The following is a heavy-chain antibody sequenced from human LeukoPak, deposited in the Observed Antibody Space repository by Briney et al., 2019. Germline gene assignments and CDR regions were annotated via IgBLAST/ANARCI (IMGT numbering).Heavy chain of an antibody. Sequence: SETLSLTCTVSGGSISTSNYYWGWIRQPPGKGLEWIGNIFYSGSTYYSPSLKSRVTISVDTSKNQFSLKLSSVTAADTAVYYCVKWVSSSWSQNAFDIWGQGTMVTVSS. D-gene: IGHD6-13*01. V-gene: IGHV4-39*07. J-gene: IGHJ3*02. CDR3: VKWVSSSWSQNAFDI. CDR2: IFYSGST. CDR1: GGSISTSNYY.